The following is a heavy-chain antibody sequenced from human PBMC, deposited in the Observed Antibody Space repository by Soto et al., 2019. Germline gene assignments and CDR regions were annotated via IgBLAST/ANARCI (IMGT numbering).Heavy chain of an antibody. J-gene: IGHJ6*02. CDR3: TTVIARGYEIYYYYGMDV. CDR1: GFTFSNAW. V-gene: IGHV3-15*07. CDR2: IKSKTDGGTT. Sequence: PGGSLRLSCAASGFTFSNAWMNWVRQAPGKGLEWVGRIKSKTDGGTTDYAAPVKGRFTISRDDSKNTLYLQMNSLKTEDTAVYYCTTVIARGYEIYYYYGMDVWGQGTTVTVSS. D-gene: IGHD5-12*01.